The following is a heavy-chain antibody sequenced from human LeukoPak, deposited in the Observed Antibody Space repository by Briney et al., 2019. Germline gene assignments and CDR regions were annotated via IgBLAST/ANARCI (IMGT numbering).Heavy chain of an antibody. D-gene: IGHD2-2*01. Sequence: GGSLRLSCAASGFTFSSYAMSWARQAPGKGLEWVSAISGSGGSTYYADSVKGRFTISRDNSKNTLYLQMNSLRAEDTAVYYCAKEDIVVVPAADYYGMDVWGQGTTVTVSS. CDR3: AKEDIVVVPAADYYGMDV. V-gene: IGHV3-23*01. CDR1: GFTFSSYA. CDR2: ISGSGGST. J-gene: IGHJ6*02.